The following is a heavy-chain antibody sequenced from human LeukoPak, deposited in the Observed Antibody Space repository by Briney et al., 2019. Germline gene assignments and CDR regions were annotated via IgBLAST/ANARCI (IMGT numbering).Heavy chain of an antibody. J-gene: IGHJ4*02. D-gene: IGHD3-10*01. CDR2: IIPILGIA. Sequence: GASVKVSCKAPGGTFISYAISWVRQAPGQGREWMGRIIPILGIANYAQKFQGRVTITADKSTSTAYMELSSLRSEDTAVYYCARSRGPGGYFDYWGQGTLVTVSS. V-gene: IGHV1-69*04. CDR1: GGTFISYA. CDR3: ARSRGPGGYFDY.